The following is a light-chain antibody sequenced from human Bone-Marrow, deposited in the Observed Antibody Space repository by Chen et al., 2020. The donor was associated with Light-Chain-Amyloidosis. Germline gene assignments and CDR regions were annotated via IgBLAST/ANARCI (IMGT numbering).Light chain of an antibody. V-gene: IGLV6-57*01. Sequence: KFMLTQPHSVSESPGKTVIISCTRSSGSIATNYVQWYQQRPGSSPTTVIYEDDQSPSGVPDRFSGSIDRSSNSASLTISGLKTEDEADYYCQSYQGSSQGVFGGGTKLTVL. J-gene: IGLJ3*02. CDR1: SGSIATNY. CDR2: EDD. CDR3: QSYQGSSQGV.